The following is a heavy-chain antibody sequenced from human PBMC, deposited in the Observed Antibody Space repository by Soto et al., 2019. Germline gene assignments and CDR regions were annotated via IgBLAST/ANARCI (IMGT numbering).Heavy chain of an antibody. J-gene: IGHJ6*02. CDR3: ARDLRTLYGMDV. CDR2: IYSGGST. Sequence: EVQLVESGGGLIQPGGSLRLSCAASGFTVSSNHMSWVRQAPGKGLEWVSVIYSGGSTYYADSVKGRFTISRDNSKNTLYLQMNSLRAEDTAVYYCARDLRTLYGMDVWGQGTTVTVSS. V-gene: IGHV3-53*01. CDR1: GFTVSSNH.